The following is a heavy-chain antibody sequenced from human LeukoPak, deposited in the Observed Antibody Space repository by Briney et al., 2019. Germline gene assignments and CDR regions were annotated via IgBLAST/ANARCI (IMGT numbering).Heavy chain of an antibody. Sequence: ASVKVSCKASGDSFTNYDINWVRQATGQGLEWMGWMNSNSGNIGYAQKFQGRLTMIRNTSINTSYMELRSLTSDDTAVYYCVRTAGIFWSGAYYFDSWGQGTLVTVSS. J-gene: IGHJ4*02. CDR1: GDSFTNYD. D-gene: IGHD3-3*01. CDR3: VRTAGIFWSGAYYFDS. V-gene: IGHV1-8*01. CDR2: MNSNSGNI.